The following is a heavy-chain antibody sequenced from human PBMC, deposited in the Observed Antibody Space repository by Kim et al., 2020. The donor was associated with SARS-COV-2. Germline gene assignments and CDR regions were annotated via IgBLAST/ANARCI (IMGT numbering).Heavy chain of an antibody. D-gene: IGHD6-6*01. CDR1: KFTFSDYY. J-gene: IGHJ1*01. CDR3: ATYSSSSSSQY. Sequence: GGSLRLSCAASKFTFSDYYMSWIRQAPGKGLEWVSYISSSSGYTNYADSVKGRFTISRDNAKNSLYLQMNSLRTEDTAVDYYATYSSSSSSQYWGQGTLVTVSS. V-gene: IGHV3-11*03. CDR2: ISSSSGYT.